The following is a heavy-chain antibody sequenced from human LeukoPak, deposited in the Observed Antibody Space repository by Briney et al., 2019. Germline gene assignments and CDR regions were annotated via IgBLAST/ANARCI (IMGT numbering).Heavy chain of an antibody. Sequence: GGSLRLSCAASGFTFSSYAMHWVRQAPGKGLEWVAVISYDGSNKYYADSVKGRFTISRDNTQNSLYLQMNSLRDDDTAVYYCAREIRGSSSQYFDYWGQGTLVTVSS. CDR3: AREIRGSSSQYFDY. J-gene: IGHJ4*02. V-gene: IGHV3-30-3*01. CDR2: ISYDGSNK. D-gene: IGHD6-13*01. CDR1: GFTFSSYA.